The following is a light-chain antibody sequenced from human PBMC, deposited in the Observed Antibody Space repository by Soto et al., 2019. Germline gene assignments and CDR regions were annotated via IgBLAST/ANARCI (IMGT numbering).Light chain of an antibody. CDR3: AAWDDSLNGLV. CDR2: NTN. CDR1: SSNIGTNT. J-gene: IGLJ2*01. V-gene: IGLV1-44*01. Sequence: QPVLTQPPSASGTPGQRVTLSCSGSSSNIGTNTGNWYQQLPGTAPRLLIYNTNQRPSGVPDRFSRSKSGASASLAISGLQSDDAADYYCAAWDDSLNGLVFGVGTKLTVL.